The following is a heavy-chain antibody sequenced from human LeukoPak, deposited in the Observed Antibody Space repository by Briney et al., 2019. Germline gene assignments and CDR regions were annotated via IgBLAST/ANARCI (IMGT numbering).Heavy chain of an antibody. J-gene: IGHJ3*02. CDR2: ISYDGSNK. CDR1: GFTFSSYA. D-gene: IGHD3-9*01. CDR3: ASRPDILTGYYILGAFDI. Sequence: GGSLRLSCAASGFTFSSYAMHWVRQAPGKGLEWVADISYDGSNKYYADSVKGRFTISRDNSKNTLYLQMNSLRAEDTAVYYCASRPDILTGYYILGAFDIWGQGTMVTVSS. V-gene: IGHV3-30*04.